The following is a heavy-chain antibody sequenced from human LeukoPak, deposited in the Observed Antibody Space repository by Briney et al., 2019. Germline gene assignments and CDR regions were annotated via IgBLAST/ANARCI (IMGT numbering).Heavy chain of an antibody. D-gene: IGHD1-26*01. CDR2: IDPHSGGT. V-gene: IGHV1-2*02. CDR3: ASAPGPSATSRFHY. Sequence: ASVSVSCKTSGDSFIEYYIHWVRQAPGQGVEGGGGIDPHSGGTHYAQKFQVRVTMTRDTSISTVYMELSGLRSDDTAVYYCASAPGPSATSRFHYWGQGPLVPVSS. CDR1: GDSFIEYY. J-gene: IGHJ4*02.